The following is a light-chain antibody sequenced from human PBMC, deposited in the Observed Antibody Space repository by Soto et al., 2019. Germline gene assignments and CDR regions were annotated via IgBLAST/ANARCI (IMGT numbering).Light chain of an antibody. CDR2: EVS. CDR3: SSSPGSSNLVV. V-gene: IGLV2-14*01. CDR1: SSDVGGYNY. Sequence: QSALTQPASVSGSPGQSITISCTGTSSDVGGYNYVSWYQQHPGKAPKLMIYEVSNRPSGVSDRFSGSKSGNTASLTISGLQAEDEADYYCSSSPGSSNLVVFGAGTKLTVL. J-gene: IGLJ1*01.